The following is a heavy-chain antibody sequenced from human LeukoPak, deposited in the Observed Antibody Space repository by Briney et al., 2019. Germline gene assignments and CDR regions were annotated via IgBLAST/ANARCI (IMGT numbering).Heavy chain of an antibody. V-gene: IGHV3-23*01. CDR3: ARGLPNYYGMDV. Sequence: GGSLRLSCAASGFTFSSYAMSWVRQAPGKGLEWVSAISGSGGSTYYADSVKGRFTISRDNAKNTVYLQMNSLRTEDTAVYYCARGLPNYYGMDVWGQGTTVTVSS. CDR2: ISGSGGST. CDR1: GFTFSSYA. J-gene: IGHJ6*02.